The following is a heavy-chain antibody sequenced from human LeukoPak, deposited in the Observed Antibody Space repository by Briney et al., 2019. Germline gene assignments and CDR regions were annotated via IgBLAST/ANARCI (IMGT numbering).Heavy chain of an antibody. D-gene: IGHD3-10*01. V-gene: IGHV1-8*01. Sequence: APVKVSCKASGYTFTSYDINWVRQATGQGLEWMGWMNPNSGNTGYAQKFQGRVTMTRNTSISTAYMELSSLRSEDTAVYYCARDYYGSGGVDYWGQGTLVTVSS. CDR2: MNPNSGNT. CDR1: GYTFTSYD. J-gene: IGHJ4*02. CDR3: ARDYYGSGGVDY.